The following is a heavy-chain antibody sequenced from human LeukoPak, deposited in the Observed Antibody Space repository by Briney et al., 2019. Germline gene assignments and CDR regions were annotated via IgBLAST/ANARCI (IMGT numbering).Heavy chain of an antibody. V-gene: IGHV4-61*02. CDR3: ARGGYDFWSGYPKYDY. Sequence: PSETLSLTCTVSGDSISSGSYYWSWIRQPAGKGLEWIGRIYSSGRINYNLSLKSRVTISVDTSKNQFSLKLSSVTAADTAVYYCARGGYDFWSGYPKYDYWGQGTLVTVSS. D-gene: IGHD3-3*01. CDR2: IYSSGRI. CDR1: GDSISSGSYY. J-gene: IGHJ4*02.